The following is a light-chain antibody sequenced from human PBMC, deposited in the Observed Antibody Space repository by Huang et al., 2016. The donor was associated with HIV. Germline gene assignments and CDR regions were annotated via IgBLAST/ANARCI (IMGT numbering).Light chain of an antibody. V-gene: IGKV1-39*01. CDR3: QQSYSTPT. Sequence: DIQMTQSPSSLSASVGDRVTITCRASQSISRSLKWYQQKPGKAPKRLIYAASSLQSGVPSRFSGSGSGTDCTLTISSLQPEDFATYDCQQSYSTPTFGQGTKLEIK. J-gene: IGKJ2*01. CDR1: QSISRS. CDR2: AAS.